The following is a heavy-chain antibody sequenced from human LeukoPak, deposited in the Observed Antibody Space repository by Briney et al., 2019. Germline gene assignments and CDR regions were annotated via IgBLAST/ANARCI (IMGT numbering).Heavy chain of an antibody. CDR3: ARAGYCSSTSCYDYFDY. J-gene: IGHJ4*02. CDR1: GGSISSSSYY. CDR2: IYYSGST. D-gene: IGHD2-2*03. V-gene: IGHV4-39*07. Sequence: PSETLSLTCTVSGGSISSSSYYWGWIRQPPGKGLEWIGSIYYSGSTYYNPSLKSRVTISVDTSKNQFSLKLSSVTAADTAVYYCARAGYCSSTSCYDYFDYWGQGSLVTVSS.